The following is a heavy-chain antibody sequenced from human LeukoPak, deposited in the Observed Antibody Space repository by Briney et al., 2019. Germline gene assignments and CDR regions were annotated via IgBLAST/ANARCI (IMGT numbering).Heavy chain of an antibody. CDR3: ARTGEGSCYDY. CDR2: ISSGGST. J-gene: IGHJ4*02. V-gene: IGHV3-64*04. D-gene: IGHD2-15*01. CDR1: GFTFSSYA. Sequence: GGSLRLSCSASGFTFSSYAMLWVRQAPGKGLECVSAISSGGSTHYADSVKGRFTISRDDSENTLYLQMNSLRAEDTAVYYCARTGEGSCYDYWGQGTLVTVSS.